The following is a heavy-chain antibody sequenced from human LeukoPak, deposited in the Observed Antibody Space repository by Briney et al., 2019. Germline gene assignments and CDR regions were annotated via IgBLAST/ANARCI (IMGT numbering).Heavy chain of an antibody. D-gene: IGHD3-10*01. Sequence: ASVKVSCKASGYTFTGYYMHWVRQAPGQGLEWMGWINPNSGGTNYAQKFQGRVTMTRDTSISTAYMELSRLRSDDTAVYYCARGKHYYGSGTPSKKQNTRYYYYGMDVWGQGTTVTVSS. CDR3: ARGKHYYGSGTPSKKQNTRYYYYGMDV. CDR1: GYTFTGYY. J-gene: IGHJ6*02. CDR2: INPNSGGT. V-gene: IGHV1-2*02.